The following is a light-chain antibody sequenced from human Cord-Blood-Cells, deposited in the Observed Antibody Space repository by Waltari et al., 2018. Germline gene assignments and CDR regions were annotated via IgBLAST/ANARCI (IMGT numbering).Light chain of an antibody. Sequence: QSALTQPASVSGSPGQSITISCTGTSSDVGGSNYVSWYQQHPGKAPKLMIYEVSNRPSGVSNRFSGSKSGNTASLTISGLQAEDVADYYCSSYTSSSTLVFGGGTKLTVL. CDR1: SSDVGGSNY. V-gene: IGLV2-14*01. J-gene: IGLJ2*01. CDR3: SSYTSSSTLV. CDR2: EVS.